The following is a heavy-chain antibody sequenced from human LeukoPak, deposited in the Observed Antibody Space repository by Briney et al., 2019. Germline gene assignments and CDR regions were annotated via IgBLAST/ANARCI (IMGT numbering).Heavy chain of an antibody. V-gene: IGHV1-8*01. J-gene: IGHJ4*02. Sequence: ASVKVSCKASGYTFTSYDINWVRQATGQVLEWMGWMNPNSGNTGYAQKFQGRVTMTRNTSISTAYMELSSLRSEDTAVYYCARGKNSPYGGSYPDYWGQGTLVTVSS. D-gene: IGHD1-26*01. CDR2: MNPNSGNT. CDR3: ARGKNSPYGGSYPDY. CDR1: GYTFTSYD.